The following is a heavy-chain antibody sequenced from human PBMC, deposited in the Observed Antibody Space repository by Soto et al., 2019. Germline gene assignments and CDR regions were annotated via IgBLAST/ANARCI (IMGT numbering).Heavy chain of an antibody. CDR3: ARDAANQYHGMDV. J-gene: IGHJ6*02. D-gene: IGHD6-25*01. V-gene: IGHV4-59*01. CDR1: GGSITNYF. Sequence: QVQLQESGPGLVKPSETLSLTCTVSGGSITNYFWSWVRQPPGKGLEYIGYVFYSGITNYNPSLKSRVFISLDTTKNQFSLRLTSVTAADTAVYYCARDAANQYHGMDVWGRGTTVTVSS. CDR2: VFYSGIT.